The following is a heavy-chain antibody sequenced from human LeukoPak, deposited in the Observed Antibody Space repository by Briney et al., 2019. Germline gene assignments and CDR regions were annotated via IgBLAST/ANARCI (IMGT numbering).Heavy chain of an antibody. CDR1: GGSISSYY. D-gene: IGHD6-13*01. CDR2: IYYSGST. V-gene: IGHV4-59*01. J-gene: IGHJ3*02. Sequence: SETLSLTCTVAGGSISSYYWSWIRQPPGKGLEWIGYIYYSGSTNYNPSLKSRVTISVDTSKNPFSLKLSSVTAADTAVYYCAREARSSWYHAFDIWGQGTVVTVSS. CDR3: AREARSSWYHAFDI.